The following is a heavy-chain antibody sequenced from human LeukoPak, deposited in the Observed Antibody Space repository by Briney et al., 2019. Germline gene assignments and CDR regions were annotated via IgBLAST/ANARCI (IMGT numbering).Heavy chain of an antibody. V-gene: IGHV5-51*01. CDR1: GYNFTSDW. D-gene: IGHD5-18*01. Sequence: GESLKISCKGSGYNFTSDWIGWVRQMPGKGLEWMGIIYPGDSDTRYSPSFQGQVTISADKSISTAYLQWSSLKASDTAMYYCARLGIHTAMVWGNHWFDPWGQGTLVTVSS. J-gene: IGHJ5*02. CDR3: ARLGIHTAMVWGNHWFDP. CDR2: IYPGDSDT.